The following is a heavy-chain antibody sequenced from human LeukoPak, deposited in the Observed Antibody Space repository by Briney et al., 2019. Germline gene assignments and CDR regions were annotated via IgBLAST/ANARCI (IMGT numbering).Heavy chain of an antibody. D-gene: IGHD3-22*01. Sequence: ASVKVSCKASGYIFTSYYIHWVRQAPGQGLEWMGIINPSGGNTNYAQKLQGRVTMTTDTSTSTAYMELRSLKSDDTAVYYCASLKNYYDSSGYLVTDAFDIWGQGTMVTVSS. CDR3: ASLKNYYDSSGYLVTDAFDI. CDR2: INPSGGNT. V-gene: IGHV1-46*01. CDR1: GYIFTSYY. J-gene: IGHJ3*02.